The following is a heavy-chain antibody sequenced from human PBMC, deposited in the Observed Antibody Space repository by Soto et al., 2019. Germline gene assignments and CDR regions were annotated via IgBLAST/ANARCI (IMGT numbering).Heavy chain of an antibody. CDR2: ISAYNGNT. V-gene: IGHV1-18*01. J-gene: IGHJ3*02. CDR3: ARSSGVVVNDAFDI. Sequence: GASVKVSCKASGYTFTSYGISWVRQAPGQGLEWMGWISAYNGNTNYAQKLQGRVTMTTDTSTSTAYMELRSLRSDDTAVYYCARSSGVVVNDAFDIWGQGTMVTVSS. CDR1: GYTFTSYG. D-gene: IGHD3-22*01.